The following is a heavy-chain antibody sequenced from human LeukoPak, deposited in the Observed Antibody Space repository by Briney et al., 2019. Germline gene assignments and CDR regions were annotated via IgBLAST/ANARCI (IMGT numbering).Heavy chain of an antibody. CDR3: AKDIGSNYYYYMDV. Sequence: PGGSLRLSCVASRFTFSNYWMTWVRQAPGKGLERVANIKKDGGETYHMESVKGRFTISRDNARNSLYLQMNSLTVEDTAVYYCAKDIGSNYYYYMDVWGKGTTVTISS. D-gene: IGHD2-15*01. J-gene: IGHJ6*03. V-gene: IGHV3-7*01. CDR1: RFTFSNYW. CDR2: IKKDGGET.